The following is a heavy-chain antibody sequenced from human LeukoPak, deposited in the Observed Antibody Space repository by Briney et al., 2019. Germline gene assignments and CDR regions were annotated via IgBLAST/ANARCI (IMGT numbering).Heavy chain of an antibody. CDR2: ISGSGDRT. J-gene: IGHJ4*02. V-gene: IGHV3-23*01. CDR1: GFTFSSYA. Sequence: GGSLRLSCAASGFTFSSYAMSWVRQAPGKGLEWVSAISGSGDRTYYADSVKGRFTISRDNSKNTLYLQMNSLRAEDTAIYYCAKGDYGDYGIFASWGQGTLVTVSS. CDR3: AKGDYGDYGIFAS. D-gene: IGHD4-17*01.